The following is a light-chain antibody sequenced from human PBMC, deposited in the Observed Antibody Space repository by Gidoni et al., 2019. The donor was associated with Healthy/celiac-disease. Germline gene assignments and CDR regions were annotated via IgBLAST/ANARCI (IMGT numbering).Light chain of an antibody. V-gene: IGKV3-15*01. CDR3: QQYNNWPPIT. J-gene: IGKJ5*01. CDR1: RSVSSN. Sequence: EIVMTQSPATLSVSQGERATLSCRASRSVSSNLAWYQQKPGQAPRLLIYGASTRATGIPARFRGSGSGTEFTLTISSLQSEDFAVYYCQQYNNWPPITFGQGTRLEIK. CDR2: GAS.